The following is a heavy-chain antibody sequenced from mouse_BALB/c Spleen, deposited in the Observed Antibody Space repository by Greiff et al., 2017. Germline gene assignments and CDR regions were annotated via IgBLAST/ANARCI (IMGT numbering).Heavy chain of an antibody. Sequence: QVQLKESGAELARPGASVKMSCKASGYTFTSYTMHWVKQRPGQGLEWIGYINPSSGYTNYNQKFKDKATLTADKSSSTAYMQLSSLTSEDSAVYYCARCPLYGNYDYYAMDYWGQGTSVTVSS. CDR3: ARCPLYGNYDYYAMDY. D-gene: IGHD2-1*01. CDR1: GYTFTSYT. J-gene: IGHJ4*01. CDR2: INPSSGYT. V-gene: IGHV1-4*01.